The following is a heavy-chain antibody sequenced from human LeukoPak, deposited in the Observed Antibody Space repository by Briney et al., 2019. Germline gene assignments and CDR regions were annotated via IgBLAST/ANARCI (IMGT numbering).Heavy chain of an antibody. Sequence: SVTVSCKASGGTFSSHEISWVRQAPGQGLEWMGGITPMFGIAKYAQKFQGRVTISAVESMSTVHMELSSLRSEDTAKYYCARGWLADSTVVTPYNYWGQGTVVTVSS. CDR3: ARGWLADSTVVTPYNY. D-gene: IGHD4-23*01. CDR1: GGTFSSHE. V-gene: IGHV1-69*13. CDR2: ITPMFGIA. J-gene: IGHJ4*02.